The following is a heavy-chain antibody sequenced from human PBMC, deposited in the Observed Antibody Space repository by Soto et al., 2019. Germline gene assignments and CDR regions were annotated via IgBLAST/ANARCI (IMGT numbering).Heavy chain of an antibody. D-gene: IGHD1-1*01. Sequence: QITLKESGPTVVEPTETLTLTCSFSGFSLTSRPMGVGWIRQSPGKALEWLAVIYWDDDKRYNPSLRSRLTITKDTSKKQVVLTMTYMEPPDTATYYCAHRLGGFTWNDAYLDYWGQGTRVTVSS. J-gene: IGHJ4*02. CDR2: IYWDDDK. CDR1: GFSLTSRPMG. CDR3: AHRLGGFTWNDAYLDY. V-gene: IGHV2-5*02.